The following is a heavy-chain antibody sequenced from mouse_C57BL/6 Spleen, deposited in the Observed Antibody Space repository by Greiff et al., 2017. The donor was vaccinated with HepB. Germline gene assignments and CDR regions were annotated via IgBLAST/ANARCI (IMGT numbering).Heavy chain of an antibody. J-gene: IGHJ1*03. CDR1: GFTFSSYA. Sequence: EVKLVESGGGLVKPGGSLKLSCAASGFTFSSYAMSWVRQTPEKRLEWVANISDGGSYTYYPDNAKNNLYLQMSHLKSEDTAMYYCARDQDYYGSSDRWYFDVWGTGTTVTVSS. D-gene: IGHD1-1*01. CDR2: ISDGGSYT. V-gene: IGHV5-4*01. CDR3: ARDQDYYGSSDRWYFDV.